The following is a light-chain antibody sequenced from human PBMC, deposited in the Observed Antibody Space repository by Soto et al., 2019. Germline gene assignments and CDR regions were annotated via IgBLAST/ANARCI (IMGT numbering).Light chain of an antibody. CDR1: HTIATY. Sequence: IQMTQSPSSLSASVGDGVTLTCRASHTIATYLNWYQQKPGQVPEVLIYGASRLHVGVPSRFTGSGYGTDFTLTINNLQPEDFALYYCQQFYYYPHTFGQGNKLEVK. CDR2: GAS. CDR3: QQFYYYPHT. J-gene: IGKJ2*01. V-gene: IGKV1-39*01.